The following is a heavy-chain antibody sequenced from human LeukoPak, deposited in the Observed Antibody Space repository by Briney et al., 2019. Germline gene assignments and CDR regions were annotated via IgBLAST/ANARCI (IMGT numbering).Heavy chain of an antibody. CDR3: ARDGLWFGETY. Sequence: GGCLRLSCAASGFTVSSNYMSWVRQAPGKGLEWVSVIYSGGSTYYADSVKGRFTISRDNSKNTLYLQMNSLRAEDTAVYYCARDGLWFGETYWGQGTLVTVSS. V-gene: IGHV3-66*01. D-gene: IGHD3-10*01. J-gene: IGHJ4*02. CDR2: IYSGGST. CDR1: GFTVSSNY.